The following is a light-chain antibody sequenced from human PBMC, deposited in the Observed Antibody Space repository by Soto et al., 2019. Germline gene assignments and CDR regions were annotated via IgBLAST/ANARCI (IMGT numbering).Light chain of an antibody. V-gene: IGKV3-20*01. J-gene: IGKJ5*01. CDR1: QSFSSKY. Sequence: EIVLTQSPGTLSLSPGERATLSCRASQSFSSKYFAWYQQKPGQAPRLLIHGASRRATGIPDRFSGSGSGTDFTLTISRLEPEDFAVYYCQQYGSSLSITFGQGTRLEIK. CDR3: QQYGSSLSIT. CDR2: GAS.